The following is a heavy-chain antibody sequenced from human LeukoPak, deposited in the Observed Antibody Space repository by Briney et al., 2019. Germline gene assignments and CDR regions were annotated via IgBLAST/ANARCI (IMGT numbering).Heavy chain of an antibody. Sequence: SVTVSCKASGGTFSSYTISWVRQAPGQGLEWMGRIIPILDTAKYAQKFQGRVTITADKSTCTAYMELSSLRSEDTAMYYCARDRENTYYYDSSAYSFDYWGQGTLVTVSS. D-gene: IGHD3-22*01. CDR3: ARDRENTYYYDSSAYSFDY. J-gene: IGHJ4*02. CDR2: IIPILDTA. CDR1: GGTFSSYT. V-gene: IGHV1-69*08.